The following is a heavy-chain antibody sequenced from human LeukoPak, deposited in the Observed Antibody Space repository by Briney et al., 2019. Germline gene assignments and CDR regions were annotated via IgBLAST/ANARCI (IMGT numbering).Heavy chain of an antibody. V-gene: IGHV4-59*01. CDR3: ASTNSGRLDAFDI. Sequence: SETLSLTCTVSGGSISSYYWSWIRQPPGKGLEWIGYIYYSGSTNYNPSLKSRVTISVDTSKNQFSLKLGSVTAADTAVYYCASTNSGRLDAFDIWGQGTMVTVSS. CDR2: IYYSGST. CDR1: GGSISSYY. J-gene: IGHJ3*02. D-gene: IGHD1-26*01.